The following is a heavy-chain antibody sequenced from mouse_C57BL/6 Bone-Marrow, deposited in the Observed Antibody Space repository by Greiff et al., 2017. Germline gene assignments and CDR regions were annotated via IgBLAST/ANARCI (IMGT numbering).Heavy chain of an antibody. Sequence: VQLQQSGPVLVKPGASVKMSCKASGYTFTDYYMNWVKQSQGKSLEWVGVINPYNGGTSYNQKVKGKATLSIDKSSSTAYMELNSLTSEDSAVYYCVYYYDVSWFAYWGQGTLVTVSA. D-gene: IGHD2-4*01. CDR1: GYTFTDYY. CDR3: VYYYDVSWFAY. CDR2: INPYNGGT. V-gene: IGHV1-19*01. J-gene: IGHJ3*01.